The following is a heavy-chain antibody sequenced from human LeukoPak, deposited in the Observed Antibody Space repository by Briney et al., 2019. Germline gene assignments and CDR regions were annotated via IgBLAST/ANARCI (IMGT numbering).Heavy chain of an antibody. Sequence: SETLSLTCAVYGGSFSDYYWSWIRQPPGKGLEWIGEINHSGSTNYNPSLKSRVTISVDTSKNQFSLKLSSVTAADTAVYYCARGRTIPAATWFSDWGQGTLDTVSS. D-gene: IGHD2-2*01. CDR1: GGSFSDYY. CDR2: INHSGST. V-gene: IGHV4-34*01. CDR3: ARGRTIPAATWFSD. J-gene: IGHJ4*02.